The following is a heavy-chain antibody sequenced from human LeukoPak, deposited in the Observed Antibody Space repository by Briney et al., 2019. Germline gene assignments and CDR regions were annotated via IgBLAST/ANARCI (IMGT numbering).Heavy chain of an antibody. CDR1: GGTCSSHA. D-gene: IGHD4-23*01. Sequence: ASVKVSCKASGGTCSSHAISWVRQAPGQGLEWMGGIIPIFGTANYAQKFQGRVTITAVESMSTAYMELSSLRSEDTAVYYCARGWLAETTVVTPYNYRGQGTLVTVSS. CDR3: ARGWLAETTVVTPYNY. J-gene: IGHJ4*02. V-gene: IGHV1-69*13. CDR2: IIPIFGTA.